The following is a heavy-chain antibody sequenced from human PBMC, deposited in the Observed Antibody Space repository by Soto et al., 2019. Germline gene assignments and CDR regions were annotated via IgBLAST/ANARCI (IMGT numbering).Heavy chain of an antibody. CDR3: AREGAGTNPLGY. CDR2: ISAYNGHT. Sequence: QVQLVQSGPEVKKPGASVKVSCKASGYTSTNYGFNWVRQAPGQGLEWMGWISAYNGHTKYSQIFQARVIMTTDTSTSTAYMELRSLTSDDTAVYSCAREGAGTNPLGYWGQGTLVTVSS. V-gene: IGHV1-18*01. D-gene: IGHD2-8*01. CDR1: GYTSTNYG. J-gene: IGHJ4*02.